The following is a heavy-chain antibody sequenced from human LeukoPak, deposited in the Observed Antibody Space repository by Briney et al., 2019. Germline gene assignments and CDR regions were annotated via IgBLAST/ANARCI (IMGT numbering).Heavy chain of an antibody. Sequence: GGSLRLSCAASGFTFSSYWMSWVRQAPGKGVEWVANIKQDGSEKYYVDSVKGRFTISRDNAKNSLYLQMNSLRAEDTAVYYCARGRAGGSPLPFDYWGQGTLVTVSS. V-gene: IGHV3-7*04. CDR3: ARGRAGGSPLPFDY. J-gene: IGHJ4*02. CDR2: IKQDGSEK. D-gene: IGHD1-26*01. CDR1: GFTFSSYW.